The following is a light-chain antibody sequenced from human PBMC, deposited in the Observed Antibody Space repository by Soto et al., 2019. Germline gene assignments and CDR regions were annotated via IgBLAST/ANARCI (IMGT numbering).Light chain of an antibody. CDR2: RNS. CDR3: QSYDSSLSANVV. CDR1: RSNIGSNL. J-gene: IGLJ2*01. Sequence: QSAVTQPPSVSGTPGQRVTIFCSGRRSNIGSNLVYWYQQLAGTAPKLLIDRNSNRPSGVPDRFSGSKSGTSASLAITGLQAEDEADYYCQSYDSSLSANVVFGGGTKLTVL. V-gene: IGLV1-40*02.